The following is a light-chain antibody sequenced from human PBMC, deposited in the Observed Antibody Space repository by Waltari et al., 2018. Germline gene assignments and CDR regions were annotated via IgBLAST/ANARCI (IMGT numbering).Light chain of an antibody. CDR1: TGAVTSGHY. V-gene: IGLV7-43*01. CDR2: STS. Sequence: QTVVNQEPSLTVSPGGTITLTCASSTGAVTSGHYPNWFQQKPGRAPRALIYSTSNKPSWTPARFSGSLLGGEAALTLSGVQPEDEAEYYCLLYYGGLWVFGGGTKLTVL. CDR3: LLYYGGLWV. J-gene: IGLJ3*02.